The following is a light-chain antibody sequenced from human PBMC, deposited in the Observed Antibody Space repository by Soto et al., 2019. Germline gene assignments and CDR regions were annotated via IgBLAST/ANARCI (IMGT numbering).Light chain of an antibody. V-gene: IGKV1-5*03. CDR2: KAS. CDR1: QSISVW. J-gene: IGKJ1*01. CDR3: QQSDSFSPA. Sequence: DIQMTQSPSTLSASVGDRVTITCRASQSISVWLAWYQQKAGKAPNLLISKASRLESGVPSRFSGSGSETECAITIRGLQPGDSDNYYCQQSDSFSPAFGQGTKVEVK.